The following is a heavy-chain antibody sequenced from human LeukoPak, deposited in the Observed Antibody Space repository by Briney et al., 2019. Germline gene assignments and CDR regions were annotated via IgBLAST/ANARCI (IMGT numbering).Heavy chain of an antibody. V-gene: IGHV3-30-3*02. Sequence: GGSLTPSCEAPRLTFSHYAMHAIRQAPGKGLAWVAVISSDGSIIYYANSVKGRFTISRDNSKNTLFLQMNSLRPEDTALYYCATSYTTSWYGISDYWGQGTLVTVSS. CDR1: RLTFSHYA. D-gene: IGHD6-13*01. CDR2: ISSDGSII. J-gene: IGHJ4*02. CDR3: ATSYTTSWYGISDY.